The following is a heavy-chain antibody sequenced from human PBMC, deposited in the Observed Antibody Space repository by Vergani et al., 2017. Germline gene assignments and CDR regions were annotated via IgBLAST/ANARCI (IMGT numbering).Heavy chain of an antibody. J-gene: IGHJ4*02. CDR3: AKVPVGATSAY. CDR1: GFTFSSYA. V-gene: IGHV3-23*01. D-gene: IGHD1-26*01. CDR2: ISGSGGST. Sequence: EVQLLESGGGLVQPGGSLRLSCAASGFTFSSYAMSWVRQAPGKGLEWVSAISGSGGSTYYADSVKGRFTISRDNSKKTLYLQMNSLRAADTAVYYCAKVPVGATSAYWGQGTLVTVSS.